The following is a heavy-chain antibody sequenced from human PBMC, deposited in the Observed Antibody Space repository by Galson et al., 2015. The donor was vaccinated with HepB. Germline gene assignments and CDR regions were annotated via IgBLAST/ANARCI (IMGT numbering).Heavy chain of an antibody. Sequence: SLRLSCAASGFTFSSYGMHWVRQAPGKGLEWVAVIWYDGSNKYYADSVKGRFTISGDNSKNTLYLQMNSLRAEDTAVYYCARGPLQYYYDSSGSPYYYGMDVWGQGTTVTVSS. J-gene: IGHJ6*02. CDR2: IWYDGSNK. D-gene: IGHD3-22*01. CDR3: ARGPLQYYYDSSGSPYYYGMDV. V-gene: IGHV3-33*01. CDR1: GFTFSSYG.